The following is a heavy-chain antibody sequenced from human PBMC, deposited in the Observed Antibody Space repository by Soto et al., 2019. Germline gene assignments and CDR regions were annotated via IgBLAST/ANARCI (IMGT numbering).Heavy chain of an antibody. Sequence: EVHLVESGGGLVQPGVSLRLSCAASGFTFTTYSMDWVRQAPGMRPQWLAQISTRRDTIHYADSVKGRFTISRDNARNSLFLQMTSLRDEETALYYCTRGFLSNSLDMWGQGTMVTGSS. D-gene: IGHD2-8*01. CDR3: TRGFLSNSLDM. V-gene: IGHV3-48*02. CDR1: GFTFTTYS. J-gene: IGHJ3*02. CDR2: ISTRRDTI.